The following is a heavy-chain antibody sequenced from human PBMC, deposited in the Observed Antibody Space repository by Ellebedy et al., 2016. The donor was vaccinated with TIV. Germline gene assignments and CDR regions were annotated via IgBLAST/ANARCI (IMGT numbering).Heavy chain of an antibody. V-gene: IGHV3-15*01. CDR2: IKSKTDGGTR. Sequence: GESLKISXAASGFIFSNAWMSWVRQAPGKGLEWVGRIKSKTDGGTRDFAAPAKGRFSISRDDSKNTLYVQMSSLKTEDTAVYYCTTGLGKTDFDYWGRGTLVTVSS. CDR1: GFIFSNAW. CDR3: TTGLGKTDFDY. J-gene: IGHJ4*02. D-gene: IGHD7-27*01.